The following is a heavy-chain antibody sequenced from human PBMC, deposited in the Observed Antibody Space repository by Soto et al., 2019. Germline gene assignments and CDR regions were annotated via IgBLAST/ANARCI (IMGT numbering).Heavy chain of an antibody. CDR3: ARRSQLLVYWYFDL. Sequence: GGSLRLSCAASGFTFSSYSMNWVRQAPGKGLEWVSYISSSSSTIYYADSVKGRFTISRDNAKNSLYLQMNSLRAEDTAVYYCARRSQLLVYWYFDLWGRGTLVTVSS. D-gene: IGHD2-2*01. CDR1: GFTFSSYS. J-gene: IGHJ2*01. V-gene: IGHV3-48*01. CDR2: ISSSSSTI.